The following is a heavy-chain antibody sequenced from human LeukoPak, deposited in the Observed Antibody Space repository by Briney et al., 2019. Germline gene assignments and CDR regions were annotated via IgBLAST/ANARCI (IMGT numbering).Heavy chain of an antibody. V-gene: IGHV3-9*01. CDR2: ISWNSGSI. CDR3: AKDRRYCSGGSCYSESSGMDV. Sequence: PGRSLRLSCAASGFTFDDYAMHWVRQAPGKGLEWVSGISWNSGSIGYADSVKGRFTISRDNAKKSLYLQMNSLRAEDTALYYCAKDRRYCSGGSCYSESSGMDVWGQGTTVTVSS. J-gene: IGHJ6*02. CDR1: GFTFDDYA. D-gene: IGHD2-15*01.